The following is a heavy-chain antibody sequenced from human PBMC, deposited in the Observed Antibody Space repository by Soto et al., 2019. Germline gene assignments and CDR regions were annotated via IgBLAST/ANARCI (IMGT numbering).Heavy chain of an antibody. CDR1: GITFSNYY. J-gene: IGHJ4*02. Sequence: EVQLVESGGGLVKPGGSLRLSCAASGITFSNYYMNWIRQAPGKGLERVSSISSSGSHVFYADSVRGRFTISRDNAKNSLYLQMNSLGAEDSAVYYCAGTDDSLDYWSQGTLVTVSS. CDR2: ISSSGSHV. D-gene: IGHD4-4*01. CDR3: AGTDDSLDY. V-gene: IGHV3-21*01.